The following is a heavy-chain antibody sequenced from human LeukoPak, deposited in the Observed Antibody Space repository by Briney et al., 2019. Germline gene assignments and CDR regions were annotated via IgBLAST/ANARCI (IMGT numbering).Heavy chain of an antibody. V-gene: IGHV3-23*01. CDR2: LSGSVGST. Sequence: GVSLRLSCAASGLTFSSYAMSWVGPAAAKVLEWVSPLSGSVGSTYYPDSVNRRFTISRDNSKNTLYLQMNSLRAEDTAVYYCAKLHRPIPSDAFDIWGQGTMVTVSS. J-gene: IGHJ3*02. D-gene: IGHD6-6*01. CDR1: GLTFSSYA. CDR3: AKLHRPIPSDAFDI.